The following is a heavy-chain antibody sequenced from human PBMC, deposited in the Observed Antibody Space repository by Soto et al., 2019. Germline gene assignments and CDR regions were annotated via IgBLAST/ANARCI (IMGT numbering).Heavy chain of an antibody. V-gene: IGHV4-30-2*01. CDR1: GGSISSGGYS. D-gene: IGHD3-22*01. CDR2: IYHSGST. CDR3: ARCSPYYYDSSGLFDY. J-gene: IGHJ4*02. Sequence: SETLSLTCAVSGGSISSGGYSWSWIRQPPGKGLEWIGYIYHSGSTYYNPSLKSRVTISVDRSKNQFSLKLSSVTAADTAVYYCARCSPYYYDSSGLFDYWGQGTLVTVSS.